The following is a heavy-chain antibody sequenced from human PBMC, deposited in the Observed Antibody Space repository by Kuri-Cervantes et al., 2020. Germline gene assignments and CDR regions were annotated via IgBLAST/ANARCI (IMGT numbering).Heavy chain of an antibody. J-gene: IGHJ4*02. D-gene: IGHD1-26*01. CDR2: ISPDSGYT. V-gene: IGHV1-2*02. CDR1: GYSFTGYY. CDR3: VRHFTGGGSGIFY. Sequence: ASVTVSCKACGYSFTGYYMHWVRQAPGQGLEWMGWISPDSGYTNYAQKFQGSVTMTRNTSSSTAYMELSRLGSDDTAVYYCVRHFTGGGSGIFYWGQGTLVTVSS.